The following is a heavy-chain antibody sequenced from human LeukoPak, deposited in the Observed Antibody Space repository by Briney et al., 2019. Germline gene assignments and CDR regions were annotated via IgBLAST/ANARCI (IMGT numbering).Heavy chain of an antibody. V-gene: IGHV3-74*01. CDR2: INSDETIS. D-gene: IGHD5-12*01. Sequence: GGSLRLSCAASGFTFSSYWMHWFRQVPNQGLMWVSRINSDETISEYVDSVNGRFTISRDNAKNTLYLQMNSLRAEDTAVYYCARVGGYSGYDYHFDYWGQGTLVTVSS. CDR1: GFTFSSYW. J-gene: IGHJ4*02. CDR3: ARVGGYSGYDYHFDY.